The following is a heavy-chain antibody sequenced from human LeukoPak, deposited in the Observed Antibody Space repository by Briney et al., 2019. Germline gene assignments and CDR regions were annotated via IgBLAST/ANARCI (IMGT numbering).Heavy chain of an antibody. CDR1: GFTFSSYA. J-gene: IGHJ6*02. D-gene: IGHD3-3*01. V-gene: IGHV3-30*04. CDR3: ARDPTAERITITLYGMDV. Sequence: GGSLRLSCAASGFTFSSYAMHWVRQAPGKGLEWVAVISYDGSNKYYADSVKGRFTISRDNAKNTLYLQMNSLRAEDTALYYCARDPTAERITITLYGMDVWGQGTTVTVSS. CDR2: ISYDGSNK.